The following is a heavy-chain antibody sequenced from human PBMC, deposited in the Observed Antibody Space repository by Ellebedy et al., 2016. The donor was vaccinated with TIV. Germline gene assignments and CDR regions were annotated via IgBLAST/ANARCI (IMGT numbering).Heavy chain of an antibody. J-gene: IGHJ4*02. V-gene: IGHV3-23*01. CDR2: ISGGGYST. D-gene: IGHD3-10*01. CDR1: GFTFSNYA. CDR3: ASPPGVVAL. Sequence: LGGSLRLSCAASGFTFSNYAMNWVRQAPGKGLEWVSAISGGGYSTYYADSVKGRFTISRDNSKNTLYLQMNSLRAEDTAVYYCASPPGVVALWGQGTLVTVSS.